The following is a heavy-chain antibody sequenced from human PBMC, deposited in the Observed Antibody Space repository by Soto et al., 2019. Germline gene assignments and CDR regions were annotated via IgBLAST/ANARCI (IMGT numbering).Heavy chain of an antibody. CDR3: AKQWGYYDSSGYYFPRYYYGMDV. CDR2: ISYDGSNK. J-gene: IGHJ6*02. CDR1: GFTFSSYG. V-gene: IGHV3-30*18. D-gene: IGHD3-22*01. Sequence: GGSLRLSCAASGFTFSSYGMHWVRQAPGKGLEWVAVISYDGSNKYYADSVKGRFTISRDNSKNTLYLQMNSLRAEDTAVYYCAKQWGYYDSSGYYFPRYYYGMDVWGQGTTVTVSS.